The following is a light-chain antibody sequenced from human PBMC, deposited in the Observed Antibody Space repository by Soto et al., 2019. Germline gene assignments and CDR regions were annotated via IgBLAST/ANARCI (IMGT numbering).Light chain of an antibody. CDR1: SRFVGVYNY. J-gene: IGLJ1*01. CDR2: DVR. Sequence: QSGLDQPASGSGAPGQSITISCTGSSRFVGVYNYVSWYQQHPGKAPKLMIYDVRNRPSGVSNRFSGSKSVNTASLTISGLQAEDEADYYCSSYTTISTYVFGTGTKVTDL. V-gene: IGLV2-14*01. CDR3: SSYTTISTYV.